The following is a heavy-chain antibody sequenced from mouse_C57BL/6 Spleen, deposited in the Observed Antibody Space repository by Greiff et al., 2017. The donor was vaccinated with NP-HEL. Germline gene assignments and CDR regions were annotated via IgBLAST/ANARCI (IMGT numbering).Heavy chain of an antibody. CDR3: ARGDGPYAMDY. Sequence: QVQLKQSGAELVRPGSSVKLSCKASGYTFTSYWMHWVKQRPIQGLEWIGNIDPSDSETHYNQKFKDKATLTVDKSSSTAYMQLSSLTSEDSAVYYCARGDGPYAMDYWGQGTSVTVSS. CDR2: IDPSDSET. D-gene: IGHD2-3*01. CDR1: GYTFTSYW. J-gene: IGHJ4*01. V-gene: IGHV1-52*01.